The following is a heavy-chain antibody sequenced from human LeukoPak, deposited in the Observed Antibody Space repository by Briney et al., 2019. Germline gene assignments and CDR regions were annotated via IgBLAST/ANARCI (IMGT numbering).Heavy chain of an antibody. Sequence: SAKVSCKASRGTSSSYAISCVPQAPGQGLEWMGGIIPIFGTANYAQKFQGRVTITADKSTSTAYMELSSLRSEDTAVYYCAREGDSFDYWGQGTLVTVSS. CDR3: AREGDSFDY. CDR1: RGTSSSYA. J-gene: IGHJ4*02. V-gene: IGHV1-69*06. CDR2: IIPIFGTA.